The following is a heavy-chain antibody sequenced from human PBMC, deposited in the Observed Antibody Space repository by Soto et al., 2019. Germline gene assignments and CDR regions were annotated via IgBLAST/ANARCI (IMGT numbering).Heavy chain of an antibody. CDR2: ISYDGTNK. D-gene: IGHD2-21*02. CDR1: GFTFSTYG. CDR3: AKDLQSYGDYDYYCY. J-gene: IGHJ6*03. V-gene: IGHV3-30*18. Sequence: QVQLVESGGGEVQPGSSLTISCAASGFTFSTYGMHWVRQTPGKGLEWVAVISYDGTNKFYSDSVKGRFTISRDNFKNTLTLQMNSLRADDTAVYSCAKDLQSYGDYDYYCY.